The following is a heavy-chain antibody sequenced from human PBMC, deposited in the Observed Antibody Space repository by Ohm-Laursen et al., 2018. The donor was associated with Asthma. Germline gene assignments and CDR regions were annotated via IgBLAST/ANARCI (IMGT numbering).Heavy chain of an antibody. CDR3: ARVGYSSGWYSY. Sequence: SLRLSCAASGFTFSDYYMNWVRQAPGKGLEWVSSISGSRSKTFYSDSVKGRFTISRDNAKNSLYLQMNNLRAEDTAVYYCARVGYSSGWYSYWGQGTLVTVSS. V-gene: IGHV3-11*06. D-gene: IGHD6-19*01. J-gene: IGHJ4*02. CDR2: ISGSRSKT. CDR1: GFTFSDYY.